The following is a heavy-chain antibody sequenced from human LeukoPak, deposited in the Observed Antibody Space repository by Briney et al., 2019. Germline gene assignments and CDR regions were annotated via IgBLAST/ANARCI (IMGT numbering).Heavy chain of an antibody. CDR1: GFTVSTNY. J-gene: IGHJ5*02. CDR3: ARDLSTGFDP. D-gene: IGHD2/OR15-2a*01. CDR2: IYNSGST. V-gene: IGHV3-66*01. Sequence: PGGSLRLSCAASGFTVSTNYMSWVRQAPGKGLEWVSVIYNSGSTYYAGSVKGRFTISRDNSKNTLYLQMNSLRAEGTAVYYCARDLSTGFDPWGQGTLVTVSS.